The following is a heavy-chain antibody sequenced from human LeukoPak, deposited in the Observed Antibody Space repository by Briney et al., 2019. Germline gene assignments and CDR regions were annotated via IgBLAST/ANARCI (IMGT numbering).Heavy chain of an antibody. CDR3: AKDIGSSSWYLGN. D-gene: IGHD6-13*01. J-gene: IGHJ4*02. CDR2: ISWNSGSI. CDR1: GFTFDDYA. Sequence: PGGSLRLSCAASGFTFDDYAMHWVRQAPGKGREWVSGISWNSGSIGYADSVKGRFTISRDNAKNSLYLEMNSLRAEDTALYYCAKDIGSSSWYLGNWGQGTLVTVSS. V-gene: IGHV3-9*01.